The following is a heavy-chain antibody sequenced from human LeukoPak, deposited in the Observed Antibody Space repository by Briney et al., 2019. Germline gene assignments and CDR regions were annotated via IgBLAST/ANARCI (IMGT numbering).Heavy chain of an antibody. Sequence: SVKVSCKASGGTFSSYAISWVRQAPGQGLEWMGGIIPIFGTANYAQKFQGRVTITTDESTSTAYMELSSLRSDDTAVYYCARDSHSSSSAYYFDYWGQGTLVTVSS. D-gene: IGHD6-6*01. CDR1: GGTFSSYA. V-gene: IGHV1-69*05. CDR3: ARDSHSSSSAYYFDY. J-gene: IGHJ4*02. CDR2: IIPIFGTA.